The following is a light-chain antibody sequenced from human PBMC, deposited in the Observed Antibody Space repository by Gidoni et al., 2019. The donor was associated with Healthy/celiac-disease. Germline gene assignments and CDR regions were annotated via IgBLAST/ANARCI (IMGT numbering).Light chain of an antibody. CDR2: GAS. Sequence: EIVLTQSPVTLSLSPGERATPSCSASQSVSSSYLAWYQQNPGQAPRLLIYGASSRATGIPDRFSGSGSGTDFTLTISRLEPEDVAVYYCQQYGSSPLWTFGQGTKVEIK. V-gene: IGKV3-20*01. J-gene: IGKJ1*01. CDR1: QSVSSSY. CDR3: QQYGSSPLWT.